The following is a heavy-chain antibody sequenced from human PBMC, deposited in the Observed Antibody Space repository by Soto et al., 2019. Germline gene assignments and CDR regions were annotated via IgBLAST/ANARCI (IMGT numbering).Heavy chain of an antibody. CDR2: SSFDGSDA. Sequence: QVQLVESGGGVVQPGRSLRLSCAASGFSLSSYGMHWVRQAPGKGLEWVADSSFDGSDAHYADSVKGRFTISRDSSTLYRQMNGLRGDDSATGCGVGGLGFSSGWRAHWGQGTLVTVCS. V-gene: IGHV3-30*19. J-gene: IGHJ1*01. CDR1: GFSLSSYG. D-gene: IGHD1-26*01. CDR3: VGGLGFSSGWRAH.